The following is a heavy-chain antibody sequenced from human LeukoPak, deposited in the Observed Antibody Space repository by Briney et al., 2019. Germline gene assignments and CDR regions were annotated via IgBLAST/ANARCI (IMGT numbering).Heavy chain of an antibody. J-gene: IGHJ4*02. CDR1: GFSFSTYD. V-gene: IGHV3-48*03. CDR3: ARGALRYSDY. D-gene: IGHD3-9*01. Sequence: PGGSLRLSCAASGFSFSTYDMHCVRQAPGKGLEWVSYISSSGTTIYYADSVKGRFTISRDSAKNSLYLQMNSLRDEDTAVYYCARGALRYSDYWGQGTLVTVSS. CDR2: ISSSGTTI.